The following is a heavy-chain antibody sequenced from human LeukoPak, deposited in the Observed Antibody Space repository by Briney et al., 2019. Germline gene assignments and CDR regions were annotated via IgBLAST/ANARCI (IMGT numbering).Heavy chain of an antibody. CDR2: IIPILGIA. CDR1: GGTFSSYA. D-gene: IGHD3-3*01. CDR3: ARDGDYNDFWSGFAFDY. V-gene: IGHV1-69*04. Sequence: SVNVSCKASGGTFSSYAISWVRQAPGQGLEWMGRIIPILGIANYAQKFQGRVTITADKSTSTAYMELSSLRSEDTAVYYCARDGDYNDFWSGFAFDYWGQGTLVTVSS. J-gene: IGHJ4*02.